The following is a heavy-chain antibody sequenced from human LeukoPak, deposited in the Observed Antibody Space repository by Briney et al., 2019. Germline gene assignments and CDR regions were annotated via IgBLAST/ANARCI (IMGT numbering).Heavy chain of an antibody. V-gene: IGHV1-8*01. CDR3: ARLGSSYNYDSSGYYP. CDR1: GYTFTSYD. Sequence: ASVTVSCKASGYTFTSYDISWVRQAPGQGLEWMGWMNPNSGNTGYAQKFRGRVTMTRNTSISTAYMELSSLRSEDTAVYYCARLGSSYNYDSSGYYPWGQGTLVTVSS. D-gene: IGHD3-22*01. CDR2: MNPNSGNT. J-gene: IGHJ4*02.